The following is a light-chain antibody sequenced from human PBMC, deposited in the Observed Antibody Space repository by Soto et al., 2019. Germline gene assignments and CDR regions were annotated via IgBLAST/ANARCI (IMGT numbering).Light chain of an antibody. CDR1: SSDVGGYNY. CDR2: DVS. V-gene: IGLV2-14*01. J-gene: IGLJ1*01. Sequence: QSVLTQPDSVSGSPGQSITISCTGTSSDVGGYNYVSWYQQHPGKAPKLKIYDVSNRPSGVSNRFSGSKSGKTASLTISGLQAEDEADYYCSSYTSSSTSDYVFGTGTKVTVL. CDR3: SSYTSSSTSDYV.